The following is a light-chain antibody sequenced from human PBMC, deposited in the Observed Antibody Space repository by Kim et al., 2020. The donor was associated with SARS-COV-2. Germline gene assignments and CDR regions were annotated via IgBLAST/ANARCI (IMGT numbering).Light chain of an antibody. CDR1: DSNIGTST. CDR2: GST. CDR3: ASWDDILNGIL. V-gene: IGLV1-44*01. J-gene: IGLJ2*01. Sequence: GVRVHISWSGSDSNIGTSTVNWYQHLPGTAPKLLIYGSTQRPSGVPDRFSGSKSGTSASLAISGLQSDDEADYYCASWDDILNGILFGGGTQLTVL.